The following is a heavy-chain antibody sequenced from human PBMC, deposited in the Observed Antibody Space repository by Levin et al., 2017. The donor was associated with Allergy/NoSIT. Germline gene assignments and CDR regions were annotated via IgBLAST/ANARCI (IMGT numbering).Heavy chain of an antibody. CDR3: ARGYGRFQVTTEGFVDY. D-gene: IGHD4-17*01. CDR2: IYYSGST. CDR1: GGSISSSSYY. J-gene: IGHJ4*02. V-gene: IGHV4-39*01. Sequence: PSETLSLTCTVSGGSISSSSYYWGWIRQPPGKGLEWIGSIYYSGSTYYNPSLKSRVTISVDTSKNQFSLKLSSVTAADTAVYYCARGYGRFQVTTEGFVDYWGQGTLVTVSS.